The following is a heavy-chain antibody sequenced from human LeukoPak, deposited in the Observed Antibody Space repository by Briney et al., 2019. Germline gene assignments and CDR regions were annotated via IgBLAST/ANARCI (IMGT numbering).Heavy chain of an antibody. CDR3: ARDGIAARNADAFDI. V-gene: IGHV3-48*01. CDR2: ISSSSSTI. CDR1: GFTFSSYS. Sequence: GGSLRLSCAASGFTFSSYSMNWVRQAPGKGLEWVSYISSSSSTIYYADSVKGRFTISRDNAKNSLYLQMNSLRAEDTAVYYCARDGIAARNADAFDIWGQGTMVTVSS. J-gene: IGHJ3*02. D-gene: IGHD6-6*01.